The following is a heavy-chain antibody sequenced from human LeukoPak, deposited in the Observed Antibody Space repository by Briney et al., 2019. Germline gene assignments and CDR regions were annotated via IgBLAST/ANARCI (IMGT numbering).Heavy chain of an antibody. CDR1: GGSISSGGYY. D-gene: IGHD2-2*01. CDR3: ARVVGWGYCSSTSCQEGHWFDP. V-gene: IGHV4-30-2*01. Sequence: SETLSLTCTVSGGSISSGGYYWSWIRQHPGKGLEWIGYIYHSGSTYYNPSLKSRVTISVDRSKNQFSLKLSSVTAADTAVYYCARVVGWGYCSSTSCQEGHWFDPWGQGTLVTVSS. CDR2: IYHSGST. J-gene: IGHJ5*02.